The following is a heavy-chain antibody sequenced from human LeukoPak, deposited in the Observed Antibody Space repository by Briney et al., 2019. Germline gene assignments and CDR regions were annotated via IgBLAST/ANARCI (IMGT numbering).Heavy chain of an antibody. Sequence: ASVKVSCKASGYTFTSYGISWVRQAPGQGLEWMGWIRAYNGNTNYAQKLQGRVTMTTDTSTSTAYMELRSLRSDDTGVYYCARVGRYDSRGYYYGDAFDIGGQGTMVTVSS. V-gene: IGHV1-18*01. J-gene: IGHJ3*02. CDR1: GYTFTSYG. CDR2: IRAYNGNT. CDR3: ARVGRYDSRGYYYGDAFDI. D-gene: IGHD3-22*01.